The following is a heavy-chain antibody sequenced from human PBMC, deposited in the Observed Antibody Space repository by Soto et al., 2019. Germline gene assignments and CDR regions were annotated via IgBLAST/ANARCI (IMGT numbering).Heavy chain of an antibody. J-gene: IGHJ4*02. Sequence: QVQLVQSGAEVKKTGASVKVSCKASGSTFTSYGLSWVRQAPGQGLAWMGWMSGYNGDINYAPKLQGRVTITRDTSTSTAYMELRSLRSDDTAVYYCARGSPFDNWGQGTLITVSS. CDR3: ARGSPFDN. CDR1: GSTFTSYG. CDR2: MSGYNGDI. V-gene: IGHV1-18*01.